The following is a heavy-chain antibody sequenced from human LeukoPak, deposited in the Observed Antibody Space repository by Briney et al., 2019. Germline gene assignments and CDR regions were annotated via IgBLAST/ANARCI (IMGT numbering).Heavy chain of an antibody. CDR1: GFTFSSYA. V-gene: IGHV3-30*01. Sequence: PGGSLRLSCAASGFTFSSYAMHWVRQAPGKGLEWVAVISYDGSNKYYADSVKGRFTISRDNSKHTLYLQMNSLRAEDTAVYYCARDRVTIFGVVAYYFDYWGQGTLVTVSS. CDR3: ARDRVTIFGVVAYYFDY. CDR2: ISYDGSNK. J-gene: IGHJ4*02. D-gene: IGHD3-3*01.